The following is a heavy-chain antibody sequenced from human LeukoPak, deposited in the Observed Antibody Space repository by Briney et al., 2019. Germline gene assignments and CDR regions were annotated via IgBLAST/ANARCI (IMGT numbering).Heavy chain of an antibody. Sequence: SVKVSCKASGGTFSSYAISWVRQAPGQGLEWMGGIIPIFGTANYAQKFQGRVTITADKSTGTAYMELSSLRSEDTAVYYCARGSIVVVVAARWAFDIWGQGTMVPVSS. CDR1: GGTFSSYA. J-gene: IGHJ3*02. V-gene: IGHV1-69*06. CDR3: ARGSIVVVVAARWAFDI. CDR2: IIPIFGTA. D-gene: IGHD2-15*01.